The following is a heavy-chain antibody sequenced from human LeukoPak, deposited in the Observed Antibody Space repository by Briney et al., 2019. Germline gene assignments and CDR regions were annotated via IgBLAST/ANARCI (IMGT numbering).Heavy chain of an antibody. CDR2: IRYDGSSK. CDR3: AKGSGWEASYFYYYMDV. Sequence: GGSLRLSCAASGFTFNSYGIHWVRQAPGKGLEWVAFIRYDGSSKYYVDSVKGRFTISRDNSKNTLYLQMNSLRAEDTAVYFCAKGSGWEASYFYYYMDVWGKGTTVTVSS. CDR1: GFTFNSYG. D-gene: IGHD1-26*01. V-gene: IGHV3-30*02. J-gene: IGHJ6*03.